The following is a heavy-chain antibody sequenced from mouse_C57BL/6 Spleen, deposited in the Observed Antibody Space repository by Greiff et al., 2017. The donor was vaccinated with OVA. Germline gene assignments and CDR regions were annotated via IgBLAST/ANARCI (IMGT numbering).Heavy chain of an antibody. CDR1: GFTFSDYG. D-gene: IGHD1-1*01. Sequence: EVHLVESGGGLVKPGGSLKLSCAASGFTFSDYGMHWVRQAPEKGLEWVAYISSGSSTIYYADTVKGRFTISRDNAKNTLFLQMTSLRSEDTAMYYCAKPVITTVVDLPWFAYWGQGTLVTVSA. CDR2: ISSGSSTI. V-gene: IGHV5-17*01. CDR3: AKPVITTVVDLPWFAY. J-gene: IGHJ3*01.